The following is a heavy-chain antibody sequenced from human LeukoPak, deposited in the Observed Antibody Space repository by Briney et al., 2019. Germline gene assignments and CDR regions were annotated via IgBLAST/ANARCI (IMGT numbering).Heavy chain of an antibody. CDR3: ARWGGLNLDTDFDY. D-gene: IGHD3-16*01. V-gene: IGHV1-8*01. CDR1: GYTFTTYD. Sequence: ASVKVSCKASGYTFTTYDINWVRQAAGRGLEWVGWMNPNSGDAGSAQKFEGRVTMTRDTSISTAYMELTSLKSEDTAVYYCARWGGLNLDTDFDYWGQGTLVTVSS. CDR2: MNPNSGDA. J-gene: IGHJ4*02.